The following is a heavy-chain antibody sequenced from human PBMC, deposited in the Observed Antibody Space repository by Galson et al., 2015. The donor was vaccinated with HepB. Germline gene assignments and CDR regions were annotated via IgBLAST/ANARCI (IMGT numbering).Heavy chain of an antibody. CDR3: TTDLYGSYYLDY. V-gene: IGHV3-15*01. J-gene: IGHJ4*02. CDR2: IKSEADGGTT. CDR1: GFTFSNAW. D-gene: IGHD1-26*01. Sequence: SLRLSCAASGFTFSNAWMNWVRQAPGKGLEWVGRIKSEADGGTTDYAAPVKGRFSISRHDSKNTLYLQISTLRTEDTAVYYCTTDLYGSYYLDYWGQGTLVTVSS.